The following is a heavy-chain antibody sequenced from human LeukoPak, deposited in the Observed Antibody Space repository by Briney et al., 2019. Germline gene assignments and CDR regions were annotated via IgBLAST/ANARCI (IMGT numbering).Heavy chain of an antibody. CDR1: GFTFSNYW. Sequence: GGSLRLSCAASGFTFSNYWMSWVRQAPGKGLEWVANIKQDGSEKNYVDSVKGRFTISRDNAENSLYLQMNSLRADDTAVYYCARDQSHYDSTGYSSDYWGQGILVTVSS. CDR2: IKQDGSEK. V-gene: IGHV3-7*03. CDR3: ARDQSHYDSTGYSSDY. J-gene: IGHJ4*02. D-gene: IGHD3-22*01.